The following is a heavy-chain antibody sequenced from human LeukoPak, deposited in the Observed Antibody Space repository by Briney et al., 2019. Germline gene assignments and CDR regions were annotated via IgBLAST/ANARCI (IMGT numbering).Heavy chain of an antibody. CDR3: ASSMAAAGFS. CDR2: ISPLHSDS. CDR1: GYSFTDYW. D-gene: IGHD6-13*01. J-gene: IGHJ5*02. V-gene: IGHV5-51*01. Sequence: GESLKISCQSSGYSFTDYWIVWVRQVPGKGLGWMGIISPLHSDSRYSPSFQGQVTISADNSISTSYLQWSSLKASDTAMYYCASSMAAAGFSWGQGTLVTVSS.